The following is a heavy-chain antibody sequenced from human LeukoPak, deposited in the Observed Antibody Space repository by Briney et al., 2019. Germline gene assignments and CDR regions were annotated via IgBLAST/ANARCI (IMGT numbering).Heavy chain of an antibody. D-gene: IGHD3-9*01. CDR1: GFTVSSNY. Sequence: GGSLRLSCAASGFTVSSNYMSWVRQAPGKGLEWISVIYSGGSTYYADSVKGRFTISRDNSKNTLYLQMNSLRAEDTAVYYCARAETGKFDYWGQGTLVTVSS. CDR2: IYSGGST. CDR3: ARAETGKFDY. J-gene: IGHJ4*02. V-gene: IGHV3-66*01.